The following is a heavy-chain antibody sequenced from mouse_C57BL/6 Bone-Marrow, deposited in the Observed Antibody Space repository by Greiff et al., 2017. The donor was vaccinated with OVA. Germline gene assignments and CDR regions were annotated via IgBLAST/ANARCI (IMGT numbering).Heavy chain of an antibody. Sequence: EVQGVESGGGLVQPGGSGKLSCAASGFTFSSFGMHWVRQAPEKGLEWVAYISRGSSTTYYADTVKGRFTIPSDNPKNTPCLQMTSLRSEDTAMYYCARGPNYGSSYWYFDVWGAGTTVTVSS. CDR2: ISRGSSTT. J-gene: IGHJ1*01. CDR3: ARGPNYGSSYWYFDV. V-gene: IGHV5-17*02. D-gene: IGHD1-1*01. CDR1: GFTFSSFG.